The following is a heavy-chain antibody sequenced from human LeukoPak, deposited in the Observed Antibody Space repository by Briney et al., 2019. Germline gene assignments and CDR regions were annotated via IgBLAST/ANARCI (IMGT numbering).Heavy chain of an antibody. CDR3: ARDRSSGWFDY. Sequence: AAETLSLTCTVSGGSISSAGYYWNWIRQHPGRGLEWIGYIYYGGSTDSNPSLKSRLFMSGDASKNQLSLKLSSVTAADTAVYYCARDRSSGWFDYWGQGTLVTVPS. J-gene: IGHJ4*02. CDR2: IYYGGST. D-gene: IGHD6-19*01. V-gene: IGHV4-31*03. CDR1: GGSISSAGYY.